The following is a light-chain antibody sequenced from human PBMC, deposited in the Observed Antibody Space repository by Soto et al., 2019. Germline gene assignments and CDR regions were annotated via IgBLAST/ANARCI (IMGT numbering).Light chain of an antibody. CDR3: QESYSTS. CDR2: DAS. J-gene: IGKJ1*01. V-gene: IGKV1-39*01. CDR1: QTISTY. Sequence: DIQMTQSPSSLSASVGDRVTITCRASQTISTYLNWYQQKPGKAPRLLIYDASSLLSGVPSRFSGSGSGTDFTLTIASLQPEDFSTYYCQESYSTSFGQGTKVEIK.